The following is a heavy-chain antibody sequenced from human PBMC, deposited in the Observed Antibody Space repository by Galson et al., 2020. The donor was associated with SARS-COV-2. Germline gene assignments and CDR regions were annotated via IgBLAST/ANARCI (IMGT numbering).Heavy chain of an antibody. CDR3: ARGTEGRGVIDYFDY. D-gene: IGHD3-16*02. CDR1: GDSVSSNSAA. V-gene: IGHV6-1*01. J-gene: IGHJ4*02. Sequence: SQTLSLTCVISGDSVSSNSAAWNWIRQSPSRGLEWLGRTYYRSKWYNEYAVSVKSRITINPDTSKSQFSLQLKSVTPEDTAVYYCARGTEGRGVIDYFDYWGQGTLVTVFS. CDR2: TYYRSKWYN.